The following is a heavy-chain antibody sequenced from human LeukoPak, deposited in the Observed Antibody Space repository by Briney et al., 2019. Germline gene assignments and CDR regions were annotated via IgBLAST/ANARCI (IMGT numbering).Heavy chain of an antibody. CDR1: GYTFTGYY. D-gene: IGHD3-3*01. V-gene: IGHV1-2*02. CDR2: INPNSGGT. J-gene: IGHJ5*02. CDR3: ARVNYDFWSGYYGGNWFDP. Sequence: ASVKVSCKASGYTFTGYYMHWVRQAPGQGLEWMGWINPNSGGTNYAQKFQGRVTMTRDTSISTAYMELSRLRSDDTAVYYCARVNYDFWSGYYGGNWFDPWGQGTLVTVSS.